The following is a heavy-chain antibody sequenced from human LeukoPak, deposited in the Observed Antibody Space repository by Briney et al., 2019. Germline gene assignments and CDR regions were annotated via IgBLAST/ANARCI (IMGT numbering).Heavy chain of an antibody. Sequence: PGGSLRLSCAASGFTFSSYGMHWVRQAPGKGLEWLAVISYDGSNKYYADSVKGRFTISRDNSKNTLYLQMNSLRAEDTAVYYCAKDRDMIVPYDAFDIWGQGTMVTVSS. D-gene: IGHD3-22*01. CDR3: AKDRDMIVPYDAFDI. J-gene: IGHJ3*02. V-gene: IGHV3-30*18. CDR1: GFTFSSYG. CDR2: ISYDGSNK.